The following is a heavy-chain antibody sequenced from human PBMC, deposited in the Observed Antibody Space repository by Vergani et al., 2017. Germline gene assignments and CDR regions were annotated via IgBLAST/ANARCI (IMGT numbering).Heavy chain of an antibody. Sequence: QVQLQESGPGLVKPSQTLSLTCTVSGGSISSGSYYWSWIRQPAGKGLEWIGRIYTSGSTNYNPSLKSRVTISVDTSKNQFSLKLSSVTAADTAVYYCARDPQFLGYCSSTSCSIYPYYFDYWGQGTLVTVSS. D-gene: IGHD2-2*01. CDR2: IYTSGST. V-gene: IGHV4-61*02. CDR1: GGSISSGSYY. J-gene: IGHJ4*02. CDR3: ARDPQFLGYCSSTSCSIYPYYFDY.